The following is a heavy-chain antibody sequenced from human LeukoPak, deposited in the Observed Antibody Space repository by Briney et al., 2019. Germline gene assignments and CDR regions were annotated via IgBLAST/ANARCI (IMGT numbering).Heavy chain of an antibody. CDR2: IYSGGTT. D-gene: IGHD3-9*01. CDR3: ARDPSYGLSWDILTGYPGPDDY. Sequence: SGGSLRLSCAASGFSVSSNYMSWVRQAPGKGLEWVSVIYSGGTTYHADSVKGRFTISRDDSKDTLYLQMNSLRAEDTAVYYCARDPSYGLSWDILTGYPGPDDYWGQGTLVTVSS. V-gene: IGHV3-53*01. CDR1: GFSVSSNY. J-gene: IGHJ4*02.